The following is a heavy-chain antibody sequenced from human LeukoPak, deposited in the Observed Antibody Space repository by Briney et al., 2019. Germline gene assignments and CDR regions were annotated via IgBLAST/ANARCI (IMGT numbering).Heavy chain of an antibody. V-gene: IGHV3-48*04. CDR1: GFSFSRYS. Sequence: GGPLRLSCAASGFSFSRYSMNWVRQAPGKGLEWVSYIVSITDGITHYAESVKGRFTISRDNAKNSLYLQMNSLRAEDTAVYYCAIPPLSGTGSSRPLAGVDAWGQGTTVTVSS. J-gene: IGHJ6*02. D-gene: IGHD3-10*01. CDR2: IVSITDGIT. CDR3: AIPPLSGTGSSRPLAGVDA.